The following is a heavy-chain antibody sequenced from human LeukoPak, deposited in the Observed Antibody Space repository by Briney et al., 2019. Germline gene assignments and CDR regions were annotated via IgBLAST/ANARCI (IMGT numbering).Heavy chain of an antibody. CDR3: ARLSLPKDYYDSSQGAFDI. CDR2: IYYSGST. J-gene: IGHJ3*02. Sequence: LETLSLTCTVSGGSISGYYWSWIRQRPRKGLGWVGYIYYSGSTNYNPSLNSRVTISVDTSKNQFSLKLSSVTAADTAVYYCARLSLPKDYYDSSQGAFDIWGQGTMVTVSS. D-gene: IGHD3-22*01. V-gene: IGHV4-59*08. CDR1: GGSISGYY.